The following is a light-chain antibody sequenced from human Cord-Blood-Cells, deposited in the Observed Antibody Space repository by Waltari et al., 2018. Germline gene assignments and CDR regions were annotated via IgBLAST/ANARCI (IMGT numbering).Light chain of an antibody. CDR1: SSDVGGYNY. V-gene: IGLV2-8*01. Sequence: QSALTQPPSASGSPGQSVTISCTGTSSDVGGYNYVSWYQQHQGKAPKLMIYEVRNRPSGVPDRFSGSKSGNTASLTVSGLQAEDEADYYCYSAADNAWVFGGGTKLTVL. J-gene: IGLJ3*02. CDR2: EVR. CDR3: YSAADNAWV.